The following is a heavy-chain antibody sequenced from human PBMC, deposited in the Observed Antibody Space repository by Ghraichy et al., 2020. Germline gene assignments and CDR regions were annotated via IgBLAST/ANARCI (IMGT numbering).Heavy chain of an antibody. D-gene: IGHD2-21*01. CDR2: ISGSGGST. Sequence: GGSLRLSCAASGFTFSSYAMSWVRQAPGRGLEWVSAISGSGGSTYYADSVKGRFTISRDNSKSTLYLQMNSLRAEDTALYYCAKDSLAYCGGDCFDWGQGTLVTVSS. CDR1: GFTFSSYA. V-gene: IGHV3-23*01. J-gene: IGHJ4*02. CDR3: AKDSLAYCGGDCFD.